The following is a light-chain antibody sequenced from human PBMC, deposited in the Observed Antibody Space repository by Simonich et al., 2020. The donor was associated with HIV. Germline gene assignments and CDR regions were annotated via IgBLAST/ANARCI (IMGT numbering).Light chain of an antibody. CDR1: QSISSW. CDR2: AAS. V-gene: IGKV1-39*01. CDR3: QQSNYTPYT. J-gene: IGKJ2*01. Sequence: DIQLTQSPSTLSASVGDRVTITCRPSQSISSWLAWYQQKPGKAPNLLIYAASSLQSGVPSRFSGSGSGTDFTLIISSLQPEDFATYYCQQSNYTPYTFGQGTKLEIK.